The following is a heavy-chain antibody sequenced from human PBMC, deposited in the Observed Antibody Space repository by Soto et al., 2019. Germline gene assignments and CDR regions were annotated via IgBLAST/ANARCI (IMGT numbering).Heavy chain of an antibody. CDR1: GGSISSYY. D-gene: IGHD6-13*01. CDR3: AGRALTPPIAAAGTVDFDY. CDR2: IYYSGST. Sequence: SETLSLTCTVSGGSISSYYWSWIRQPPGKGLEWIGYIYYSGSTNYNPSLKSRVTISVDTSKNQFSLKLSSVTAADTAMYYCAGRALTPPIAAAGTVDFDYWGQGTLVTVSS. J-gene: IGHJ4*02. V-gene: IGHV4-59*01.